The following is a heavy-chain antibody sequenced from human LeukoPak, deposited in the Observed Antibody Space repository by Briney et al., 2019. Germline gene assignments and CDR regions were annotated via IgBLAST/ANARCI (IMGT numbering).Heavy chain of an antibody. CDR2: IYTSGST. V-gene: IGHV4-4*07. D-gene: IGHD2-15*01. J-gene: IGHJ4*02. CDR1: GGSISSYY. CDR3: ARGYCSGGSCHPLDY. Sequence: PSETLSLTCTVSGGSISSYYWSWIRQPAGKGLEWIGRIYTSGSTNYNPSLKSRVTISVDTSKNQFSLKLSSVTAADTAVYYCARGYCSGGSCHPLDYWGQGTLVTVSS.